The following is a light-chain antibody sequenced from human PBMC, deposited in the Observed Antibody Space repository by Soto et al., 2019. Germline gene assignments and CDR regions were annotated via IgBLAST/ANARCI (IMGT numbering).Light chain of an antibody. CDR2: GAS. V-gene: IGKV3-20*01. CDR1: QSVSSSY. CDR3: QQYGSSPPYT. Sequence: EIVLTQSPGTLSLSPGERATLSCRASQSVSSSYLAWYQQKPGQAPRLPIYGASSRATGIPDTFSGSVSGTDLPLTISRLEPEDFAVYYCQQYGSSPPYTFGQGTKLEIK. J-gene: IGKJ2*01.